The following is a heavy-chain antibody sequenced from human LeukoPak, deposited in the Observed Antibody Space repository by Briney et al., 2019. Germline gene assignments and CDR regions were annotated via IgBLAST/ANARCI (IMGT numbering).Heavy chain of an antibody. V-gene: IGHV3-30*02. CDR1: GFTFSSYG. D-gene: IGHD3-10*01. CDR2: IWYDGSNK. Sequence: PGGSLRLSCAASGFTFSSYGMHWVRQAPGKGLEWVAVIWYDGSNKYYADSVKGRFTISRDNSKNTLYLQMNSRRVEDTAVYYCAGSWFYRDYFEYWGQGTLVTVSS. CDR3: AGSWFYRDYFEY. J-gene: IGHJ4*02.